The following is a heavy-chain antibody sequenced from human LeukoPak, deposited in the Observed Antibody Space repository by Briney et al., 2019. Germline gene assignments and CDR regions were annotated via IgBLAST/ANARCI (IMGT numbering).Heavy chain of an antibody. CDR3: ARDHPRYCSSTSCPYYYYMDV. V-gene: IGHV3-11*04. J-gene: IGHJ6*03. CDR2: ISSSGSTI. D-gene: IGHD2-2*01. Sequence: PGGSLRLSCAASGFTFSDYYMSWIRQAPGKGLEWVSYISSSGSTIYHADSVKGRFTISRDNAKNSLYLQMNSLRAEDTAVYYCARDHPRYCSSTSCPYYYYMDVWGKGTTVTVSS. CDR1: GFTFSDYY.